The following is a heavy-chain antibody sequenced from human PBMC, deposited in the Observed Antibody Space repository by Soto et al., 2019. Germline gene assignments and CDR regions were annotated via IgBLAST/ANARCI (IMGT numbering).Heavy chain of an antibody. CDR2: IIPIFGTA. V-gene: IGHV1-69*13. CDR3: ARYYYGSGSLSPLFDY. Sequence: SVKVSCKASGGTFSSYAISWVRQAPGQGLEWMGGIIPIFGTANYAQKFQGRVTITADESTSTAYMELNSLRAEDTAVYYCARYYYGSGSLSPLFDYWGQGTLVTVSS. D-gene: IGHD3-10*01. CDR1: GGTFSSYA. J-gene: IGHJ4*02.